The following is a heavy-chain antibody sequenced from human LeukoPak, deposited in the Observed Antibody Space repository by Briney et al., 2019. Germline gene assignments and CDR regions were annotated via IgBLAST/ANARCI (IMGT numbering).Heavy chain of an antibody. J-gene: IGHJ4*02. Sequence: GGSLRLSCAASGFTFETYWMTWVRQAPGKGLEWVANIRQDGREKFYADSVKGRFTISRDNTKNSLYLQMNSLRTEDTALYFCATDRRCSLENWGQGTLLTVSS. CDR1: GFTFETYW. CDR3: ATDRRCSLEN. D-gene: IGHD4/OR15-4a*01. V-gene: IGHV3-7*01. CDR2: IRQDGREK.